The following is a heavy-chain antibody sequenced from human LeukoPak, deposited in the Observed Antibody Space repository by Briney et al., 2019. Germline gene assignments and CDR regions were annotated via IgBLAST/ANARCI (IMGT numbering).Heavy chain of an antibody. Sequence: GESLRLSCVASGFTFSSYSMNWVRQGPGKGLEWISSISSFSSHIYYADSVRGRFTISRDNAKNSLSLQMNSLRDGDTAIYYCATRSMSANGALDIWGQGTMVTVSS. V-gene: IGHV3-21*06. J-gene: IGHJ3*02. CDR1: GFTFSSYS. CDR2: ISSFSSHI. CDR3: ATRSMSANGALDI. D-gene: IGHD2-8*01.